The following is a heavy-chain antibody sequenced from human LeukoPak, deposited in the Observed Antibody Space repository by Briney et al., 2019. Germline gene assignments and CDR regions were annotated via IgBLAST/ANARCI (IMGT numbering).Heavy chain of an antibody. Sequence: RGESLQISCQCSGSPFTSYWIGWVGPLPGKGLEWMGIIYPGDSDTTNSTSSQGQVTISADKSISTAYLQWSSLKASDTAMYDCARFIAVACTDYGYWGQGTLVTVSS. CDR3: ARFIAVACTDYGY. V-gene: IGHV5-51*01. CDR1: GSPFTSYW. D-gene: IGHD6-19*01. J-gene: IGHJ4*02. CDR2: IYPGDSDT.